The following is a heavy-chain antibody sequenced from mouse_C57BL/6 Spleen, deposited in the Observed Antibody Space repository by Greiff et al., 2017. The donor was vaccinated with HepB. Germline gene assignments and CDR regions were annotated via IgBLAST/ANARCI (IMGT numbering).Heavy chain of an antibody. V-gene: IGHV5-17*01. Sequence: VQLQQSGGGLVKPGGSLKLSCAASGFTFSDYGMHWVRQAPEKGLEWVAYISSGSSTIYYADTVKGRFTISRDNAKNTLFLQMTSLRSEDTAMYYCARGDYYGGAWFAYWGQGTLVTVSA. CDR3: ARGDYYGGAWFAY. D-gene: IGHD1-1*01. CDR1: GFTFSDYG. J-gene: IGHJ3*01. CDR2: ISSGSSTI.